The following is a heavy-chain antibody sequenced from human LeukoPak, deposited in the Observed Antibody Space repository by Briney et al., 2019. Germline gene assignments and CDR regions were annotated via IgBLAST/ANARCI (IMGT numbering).Heavy chain of an antibody. CDR3: AREHRSNYYDSSGYYYY. CDR2: ISYDGSNK. V-gene: IGHV3-30-3*01. D-gene: IGHD3-22*01. Sequence: GGSLRLSCAASGFTFSSYALHWVRQAPGKGLEWVAVISYDGSNKYYADSVKDRFTVSRDNSKNTLYLQMNSLRAEDTAVYYCAREHRSNYYDSSGYYYYWGQGTLVTVSS. CDR1: GFTFSSYA. J-gene: IGHJ4*02.